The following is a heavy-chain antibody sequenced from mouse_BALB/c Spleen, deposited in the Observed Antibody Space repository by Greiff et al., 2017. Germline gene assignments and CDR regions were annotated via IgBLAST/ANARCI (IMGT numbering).Heavy chain of an antibody. D-gene: IGHD1-1*01. V-gene: IGHV14-3*02. CDR1: GFNIKDTY. Sequence: VQLKESGAELVKPGASVKLSCTASGFNIKDTYMHWVKQRPEQGLEWIGRIDPANGNTKYDPKFQGKATITADTSSNTAYLQLSSLTSEDTAVYYCARHYYYGSSLDYWGQGTTLTVSS. J-gene: IGHJ2*01. CDR2: IDPANGNT. CDR3: ARHYYYGSSLDY.